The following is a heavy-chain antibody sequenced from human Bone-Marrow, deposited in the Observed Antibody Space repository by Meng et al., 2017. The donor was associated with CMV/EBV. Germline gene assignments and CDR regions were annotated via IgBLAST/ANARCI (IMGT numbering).Heavy chain of an antibody. D-gene: IGHD2-21*01. Sequence: FRNYAFTWVRQVPGQGLEWMGGIIPIIGKPNYAQHFQGRLTITADESTSTVYMELNNLRSEDTAVFYCAIHLFSLLIGTAGTDYFQNWGQGTLVTVSS. CDR3: AIHLFSLLIGTAGTDYFQN. V-gene: IGHV1-69*01. CDR2: IIPIIGKP. J-gene: IGHJ1*01. CDR1: FRNYA.